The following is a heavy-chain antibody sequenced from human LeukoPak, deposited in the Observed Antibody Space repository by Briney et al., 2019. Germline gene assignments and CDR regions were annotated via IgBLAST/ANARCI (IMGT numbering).Heavy chain of an antibody. V-gene: IGHV1-2*02. D-gene: IGHD1-26*01. J-gene: IGHJ4*02. Sequence: GASVKISCKASGYTFTGYYIHWVRQAPGQGLEWMGWINPNSGGTNYAQKFQGRVTMTRDTSISTAYMELSRLRPDDTAVYYCTGGRDYFDYWGQGTLVTVSS. CDR2: INPNSGGT. CDR3: TGGRDYFDY. CDR1: GYTFTGYY.